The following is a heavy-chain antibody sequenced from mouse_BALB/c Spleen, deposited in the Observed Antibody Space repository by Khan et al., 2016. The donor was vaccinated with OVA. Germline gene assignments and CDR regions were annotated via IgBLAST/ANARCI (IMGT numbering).Heavy chain of an antibody. CDR3: VRGGITTGYVDY. D-gene: IGHD1-1*01. CDR1: GYTFTSYW. V-gene: IGHV1-87*01. J-gene: IGHJ2*01. Sequence: QVQLKQSGTELARPGASVKLSCKASGYTFTSYWMQWVKQRPGQGLEWIGAIYPGDGNTRYTQKFKGKATLTADKSSSTAYMQLSSLASEDSAVYFCVRGGITTGYVDYGGQGTTLTVSS. CDR2: IYPGDGNT.